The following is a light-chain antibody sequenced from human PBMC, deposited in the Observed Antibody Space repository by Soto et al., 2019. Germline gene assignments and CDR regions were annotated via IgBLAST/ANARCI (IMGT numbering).Light chain of an antibody. CDR2: DVS. CDR1: SSDVAKYDY. Sequence: QSALTQPRSESGSPGQSVTISCTGTSSDVAKYDYVSWYQQSPGKAPKLLIYDVSKRPSGVPDRFSGSKFGITASLIISDLRAEDDADYFCCSHAGSYTFVFGTGTKLTVL. V-gene: IGLV2-11*01. CDR3: CSHAGSYTFV. J-gene: IGLJ1*01.